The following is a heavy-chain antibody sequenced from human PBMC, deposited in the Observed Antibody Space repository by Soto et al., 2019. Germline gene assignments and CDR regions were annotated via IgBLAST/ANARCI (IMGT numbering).Heavy chain of an antibody. CDR1: GGSFSGYY. CDR3: ARGYGSGRWYYYYGMDV. Sequence: SETLSLTCAVYGGSFSGYYWSWIRQPPGEGLEWIGEINHSGSTNYNPSLKSRVTISVDTSKNQFSLKLSSVTAADTAVYYCARGYGSGRWYYYYGMDVWGQGTTVTVSS. CDR2: INHSGST. J-gene: IGHJ6*02. D-gene: IGHD3-10*01. V-gene: IGHV4-34*01.